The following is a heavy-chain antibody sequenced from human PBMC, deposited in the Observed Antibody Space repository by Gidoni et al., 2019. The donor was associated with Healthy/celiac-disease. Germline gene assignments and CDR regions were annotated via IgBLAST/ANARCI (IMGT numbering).Heavy chain of an antibody. CDR2: IYYSGST. V-gene: IGHV4-39*01. J-gene: IGHJ4*02. Sequence: QLQLQESGPGLVQPSETLSLTSTLSGCSIRSSSYYWGWIRQPPGKGLEWIGSIYYSGSTYYNPSLKSRVTISVDTSKNQFSLKLSSVTAADTAVYYCAALVGATGSWPNWGQGTLVTVSS. CDR1: GCSIRSSSYY. CDR3: AALVGATGSWPN. D-gene: IGHD1-26*01.